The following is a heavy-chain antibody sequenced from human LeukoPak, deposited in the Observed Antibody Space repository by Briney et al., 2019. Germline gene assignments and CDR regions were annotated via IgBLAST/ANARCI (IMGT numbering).Heavy chain of an antibody. D-gene: IGHD4-17*01. CDR2: ISGSGGST. CDR3: AREGALTVTKDAFDI. V-gene: IGHV3-23*01. Sequence: GGSLRLSCAASGFTFSSYGMSWVRQAPGKGLEWVSAISGSGGSTYYADSVKGRFTISRDNAKNSLYLQMNSLRAEDTAVYYCAREGALTVTKDAFDIWGQGTMVTVSS. J-gene: IGHJ3*02. CDR1: GFTFSSYG.